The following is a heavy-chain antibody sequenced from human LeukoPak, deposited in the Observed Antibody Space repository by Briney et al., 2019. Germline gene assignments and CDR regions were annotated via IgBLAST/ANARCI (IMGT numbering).Heavy chain of an antibody. J-gene: IGHJ4*02. V-gene: IGHV4-59*01. Sequence: PSETLSLTCTVSGGSISSYYWSWIRQPPGKGLEWIGYIYYSGSTNYNPSLKSRVTISVDTSKNQFSLKLSSVTAADTAVYYCARGEAYYYDSSGYTLDRFDYWGQGTLVTVSS. D-gene: IGHD3-22*01. CDR1: GGSISSYY. CDR3: ARGEAYYYDSSGYTLDRFDY. CDR2: IYYSGST.